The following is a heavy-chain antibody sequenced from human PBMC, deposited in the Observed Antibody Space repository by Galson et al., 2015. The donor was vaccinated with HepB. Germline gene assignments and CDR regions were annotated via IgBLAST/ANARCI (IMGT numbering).Heavy chain of an antibody. V-gene: IGHV3-48*03. J-gene: IGHJ4*02. CDR1: GFSFSIYD. CDR2: IHSTGSTI. CDR3: VRVASGVEDFDY. D-gene: IGHD3-3*01. Sequence: SLRLSCAASGFSFSIYDMNWVRQAPGKGLEWVPQIHSTGSTIHYADSVKGRFTISRDNAKNSLYLQMNNLRAEDTAVYYCVRVASGVEDFDYWGQGTLATVSP.